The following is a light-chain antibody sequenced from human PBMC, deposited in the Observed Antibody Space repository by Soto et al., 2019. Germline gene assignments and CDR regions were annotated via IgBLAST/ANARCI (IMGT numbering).Light chain of an antibody. Sequence: DIQMTQSPSSLSASVGDGVTITCRASQGISNSLAWYQQKPGKIPKLLIYAASTLQSGVPSRFSGSGSGTDFTLTISSLQPEDVASYYCHEYNSAPFTFGPGTKVDI. V-gene: IGKV1-27*01. J-gene: IGKJ3*01. CDR1: QGISNS. CDR2: AAS. CDR3: HEYNSAPFT.